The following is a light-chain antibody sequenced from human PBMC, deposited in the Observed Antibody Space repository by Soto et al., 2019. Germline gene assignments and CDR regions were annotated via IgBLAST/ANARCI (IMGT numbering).Light chain of an antibody. V-gene: IGLV1-51*01. CDR3: RTWEPTRGPAW. J-gene: IGLJ7*01. Sequence: QSVLTQPPSVSAAPGQKVTISCSGSSSNIGNNYVSWYQQLPGTAPKPLIYDNNKRPSGIPDRFSGSKSGTSATLGITGLQTGDGANYYRRTWEPTRGPAWFGGGPQLTLL. CDR1: SSNIGNNY. CDR2: DNN.